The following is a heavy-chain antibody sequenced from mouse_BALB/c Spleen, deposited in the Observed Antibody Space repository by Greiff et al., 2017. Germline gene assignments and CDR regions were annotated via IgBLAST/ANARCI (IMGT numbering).Heavy chain of an antibody. V-gene: IGHV1-63*02. CDR3: AREGPLYYFDY. Sequence: VQGVESGAELVRPGTSVKISCKASGYTFTNYWLGWVKQRPGHGLEWIGDIYPGGGYTNYNEKFKGKATLTADTSSSTAYMQLSSLTSEDSAVYFCAREGPLYYFDYWGQGTTLTVSS. CDR1: GYTFTNYW. J-gene: IGHJ2*01. CDR2: IYPGGGYT. D-gene: IGHD3-3*01.